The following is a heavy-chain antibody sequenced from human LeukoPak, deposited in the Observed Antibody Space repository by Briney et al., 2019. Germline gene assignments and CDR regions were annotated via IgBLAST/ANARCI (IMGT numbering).Heavy chain of an antibody. J-gene: IGHJ6*03. Sequence: GGSLRLSCAASGFTFSNYGMSWVRQAPGKGLEWVSAISGSGGKTHYADSVKGRFTISRDNSKNTLYLQMGSLRAEDMAVYYCARVAVPATLNYYMDAWGKGTSVTVSS. D-gene: IGHD2-2*01. V-gene: IGHV3-23*01. CDR1: GFTFSNYG. CDR2: ISGSGGKT. CDR3: ARVAVPATLNYYMDA.